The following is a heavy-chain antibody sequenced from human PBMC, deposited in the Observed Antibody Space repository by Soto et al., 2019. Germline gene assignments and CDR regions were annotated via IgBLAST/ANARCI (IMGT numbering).Heavy chain of an antibody. V-gene: IGHV4-4*02. Sequence: SETLSLTCAVSGGSISSSNWWSWVRQPPGKGLEWIGEIYHSGSTNYNPSLKSRVTISVDKSKNQFSLKLSSVTAADTAVYYCASTGLHWRYYAMDVWGQGTTVTVSS. J-gene: IGHJ6*02. CDR3: ASTGLHWRYYAMDV. CDR1: GGSISSSNW. CDR2: IYHSGST. D-gene: IGHD1-1*01.